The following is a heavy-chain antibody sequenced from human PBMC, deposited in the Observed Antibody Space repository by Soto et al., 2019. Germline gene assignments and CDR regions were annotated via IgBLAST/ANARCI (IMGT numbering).Heavy chain of an antibody. D-gene: IGHD1-26*01. Sequence: QMQLVQSGPEVKKPGTSVKVSCKASGFTFTSSAVQWVRQARGQRLEWIGWIVVGSGNTNYAQKFQERVTITRDMSTSTAYMELSSLRPEDTAVYYCAAIYSGSTPFDYWGQGTLVTVSS. CDR2: IVVGSGNT. V-gene: IGHV1-58*01. CDR3: AAIYSGSTPFDY. J-gene: IGHJ4*02. CDR1: GFTFTSSA.